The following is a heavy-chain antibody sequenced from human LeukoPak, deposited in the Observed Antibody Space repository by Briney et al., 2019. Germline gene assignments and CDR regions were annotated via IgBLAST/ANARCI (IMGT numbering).Heavy chain of an antibody. J-gene: IGHJ3*02. Sequence: PSETLSLTCAVYGGSFSGYYWSWIRQPPGKGLEWIGEINHSGSTNYNPSLKSRVTISVDTSKNQFSLKLSSVTAADTAVYYCARHRRNDFWSGYYFDAFDIWGQGTMVTVSP. D-gene: IGHD3-3*01. CDR2: INHSGST. CDR3: ARHRRNDFWSGYYFDAFDI. V-gene: IGHV4-34*01. CDR1: GGSFSGYY.